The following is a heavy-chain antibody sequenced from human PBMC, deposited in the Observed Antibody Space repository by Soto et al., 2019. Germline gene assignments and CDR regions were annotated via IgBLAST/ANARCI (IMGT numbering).Heavy chain of an antibody. CDR3: ARVHCSAGTCLDGLDF. V-gene: IGHV6-1*01. J-gene: IGHJ6*02. D-gene: IGHD2-15*01. CDR2: IYYRSKWFH. CDR1: GDSVSSNGAC. Sequence: QVQLQQSGPGLVKPSQTLSLTCVISGDSVSSNGACWNWIRQSPSRGLQWLGRIYYRSKWFHDYAASGESRMGMNPDTYRNQFSLQLNYVTPEDTAVYYCARVHCSAGTCLDGLDFWGQGTTVTVSS.